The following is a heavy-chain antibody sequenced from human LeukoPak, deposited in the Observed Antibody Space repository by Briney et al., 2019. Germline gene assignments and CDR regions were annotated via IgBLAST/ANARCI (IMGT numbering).Heavy chain of an antibody. CDR1: GLPIADFA. CDR3: AKESGKFDY. Sequence: GGSLRLSCVASGLPIADFAMHWVRQAPGKGLKWVSLITGDGVSTFYADSVKGRFSISRDNSKNSLYLEMNSLRTEDAAMYYCAKESGKFDYWGQGTLVAVSS. J-gene: IGHJ4*02. V-gene: IGHV3-43*02. CDR2: ITGDGVST.